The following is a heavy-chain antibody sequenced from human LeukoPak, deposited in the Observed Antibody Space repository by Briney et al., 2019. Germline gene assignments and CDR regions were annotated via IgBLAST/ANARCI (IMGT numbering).Heavy chain of an antibody. CDR1: GCTYRSYS. V-gene: IGHV3-48*01. J-gene: IGHJ4*02. CDR3: ARDFGWGLAARRIDY. Sequence: GGSLRLSCAASGCTYRSYSMNWVRQAPGKGLEWVSYISSSSSTIYYADSVKGRFTISRDNAKNSLYLQMNSLRAEDTAVYYCARDFGWGLAARRIDYWGQGTLVTVSS. D-gene: IGHD6-6*01. CDR2: ISSSSSTI.